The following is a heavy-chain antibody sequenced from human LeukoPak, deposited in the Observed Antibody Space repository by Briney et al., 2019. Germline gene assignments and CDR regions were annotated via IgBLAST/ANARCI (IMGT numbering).Heavy chain of an antibody. CDR1: CGSISNYC. Sequence: SDTLSPTCTVACGSISNYCWNWIRQPPGKGLEWIGLIHFSGSNNYNPSLKSRVTISVDTSKNHFFLKLSSVNTADTAVYYCARGTIYGDYYDYSMDVWGKGTTVTVSS. CDR3: ARGTIYGDYYDYSMDV. D-gene: IGHD4-17*01. CDR2: IHFSGSN. V-gene: IGHV4-59*07. J-gene: IGHJ6*03.